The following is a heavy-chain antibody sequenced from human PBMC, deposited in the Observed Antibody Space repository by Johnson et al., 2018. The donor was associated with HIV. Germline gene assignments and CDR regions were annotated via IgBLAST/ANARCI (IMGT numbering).Heavy chain of an antibody. CDR2: ISYDGSNK. CDR3: AKGRSGTTASIDAFDI. Sequence: QLVESGGGVVQPGRSLRLSCAASGFTFSSYGMHWVRQAPGKGLEWVAVISYDGSNKYYADSVKGRFTISRDNSKNTLYLQMKSLRAEDTAVYYCAKGRSGTTASIDAFDIWGQGTMVTVSS. V-gene: IGHV3-30*18. J-gene: IGHJ3*02. CDR1: GFTFSSYG. D-gene: IGHD1-7*01.